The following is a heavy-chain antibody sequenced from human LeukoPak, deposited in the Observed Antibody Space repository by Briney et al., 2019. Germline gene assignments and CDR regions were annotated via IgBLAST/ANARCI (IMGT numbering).Heavy chain of an antibody. V-gene: IGHV4-39*01. CDR1: GGSISSSSYY. CDR2: IYYSGST. CDR3: ATLPPNGDHVYYFDY. Sequence: SETLSLTCTVSGGSISSSSYYWGWIRQPPGKGLEWIGSIYYSGSTYYNPSLKSRVTISVDTSKNQFSLKLSSVTAADTAVYYCATLPPNGDHVYYFDYWGQGTLVTVSS. J-gene: IGHJ4*02. D-gene: IGHD4-17*01.